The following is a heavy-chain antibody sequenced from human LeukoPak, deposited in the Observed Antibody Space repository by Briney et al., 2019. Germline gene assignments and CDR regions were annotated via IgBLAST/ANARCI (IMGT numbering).Heavy chain of an antibody. J-gene: IGHJ6*03. Sequence: GASVKVSCKASGYTFTSYGISWVRQAPGQGLEWMGWISAYNGNTNYAQKLQGRVTMTTDTSTSTAYMELRSLRSDDTAVYYCARVGEFSSGWYSYYYYMDVWGKGTTVTVSS. CDR1: GYTFTSYG. D-gene: IGHD6-19*01. CDR2: ISAYNGNT. V-gene: IGHV1-18*01. CDR3: ARVGEFSSGWYSYYYYMDV.